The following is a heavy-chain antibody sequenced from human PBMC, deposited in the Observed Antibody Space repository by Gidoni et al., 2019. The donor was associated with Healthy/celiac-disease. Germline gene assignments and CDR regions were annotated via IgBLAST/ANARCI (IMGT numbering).Heavy chain of an antibody. CDR2: ISSKGGST. V-gene: IGHV3-64D*06. J-gene: IGHJ4*02. CDR1: GFTFSSYA. Sequence: EVQLVESGGGLVQPGGSLRLSCSASGFTFSSYARHWVRQAPGKGLEYVSSISSKGGSTYYADSVKGRFTISRDNSNNTLYLQMSSLRAEDTAVYYCVKDLRRASAGGDSWGQGTLGTVSS. D-gene: IGHD3-16*01. CDR3: VKDLRRASAGGDS.